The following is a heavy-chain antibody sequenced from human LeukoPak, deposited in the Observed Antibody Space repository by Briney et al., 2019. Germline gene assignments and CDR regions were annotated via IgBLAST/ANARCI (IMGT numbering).Heavy chain of an antibody. D-gene: IGHD6-13*01. CDR2: ITSSNDI. V-gene: IGHV3-21*01. CDR3: AAYSSDY. J-gene: IGHJ4*02. CDR1: GFTFSSYS. Sequence: GGSLRLSCAASGFTFSSYSMNWVRQAPGKGLEWVSSITSSNDISYADSVKGRFAISRDNAKNSLYLQMKSLRAEDTAVYYCAAYSSDYWGQGTLVTGSS.